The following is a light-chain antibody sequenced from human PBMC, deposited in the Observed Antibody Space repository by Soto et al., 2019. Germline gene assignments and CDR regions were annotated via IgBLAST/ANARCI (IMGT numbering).Light chain of an antibody. CDR3: ISHAGVSNV. CDR2: VVN. J-gene: IGLJ1*01. CDR1: SSDVGATDY. Sequence: QSALTQPPSASGSPGQSVAISCTGTSSDVGATDYVSWYQQHSGKAPKLLLYVVNKRPSGVPDRFSGSKSGNTASLTVSALQADDEADYYCISHAGVSNVLGTGTKVTVL. V-gene: IGLV2-8*01.